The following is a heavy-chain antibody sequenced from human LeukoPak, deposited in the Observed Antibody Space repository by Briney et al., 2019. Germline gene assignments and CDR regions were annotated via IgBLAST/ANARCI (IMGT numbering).Heavy chain of an antibody. J-gene: IGHJ4*02. CDR2: IYYSGNT. Sequence: SETLSLTCTVSGGSISSSSHFWSWIRQPPGKGLEWIGSIYYSGNTYYNSSLKSRVTISVDTSKNQFSLELSSVTAADTAVYYCARHENIVVVVAATGFDNWGQGTLVTVS. CDR1: GGSISSSSHF. D-gene: IGHD2-15*01. V-gene: IGHV4-39*01. CDR3: ARHENIVVVVAATGFDN.